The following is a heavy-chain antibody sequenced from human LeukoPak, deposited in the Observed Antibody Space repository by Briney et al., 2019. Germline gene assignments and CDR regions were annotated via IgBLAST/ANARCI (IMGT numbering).Heavy chain of an antibody. CDR1: GFTFNNYG. CDR3: AKDRETTASGTFDY. V-gene: IGHV3-30*18. J-gene: IGHJ4*02. CDR2: ISDDGRNK. Sequence: GGSLRLSCAASGFTFNNYGMHYVRQAPGKGLEWVSVISDDGRNKNYADSVKGRFTISRDNSNNTLYLQMNSLRAEDTGVYYCAKDRETTASGTFDYWGQGTLVTVSS. D-gene: IGHD6-13*01.